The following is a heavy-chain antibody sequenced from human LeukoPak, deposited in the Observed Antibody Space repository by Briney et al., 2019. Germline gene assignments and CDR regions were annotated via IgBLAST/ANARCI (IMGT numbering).Heavy chain of an antibody. V-gene: IGHV3-7*03. Sequence: GGSLRLSCAASRFIFSSYWMSWVRQTPGKGLEWVANIKPDGSEKYYVDSVKGRFTISRDNSKNTLHLQMNSLRAEDTAVYYCARGNYGGNSGTWFDPWGQGTLVTVSS. D-gene: IGHD4-23*01. CDR3: ARGNYGGNSGTWFDP. J-gene: IGHJ5*02. CDR1: RFIFSSYW. CDR2: IKPDGSEK.